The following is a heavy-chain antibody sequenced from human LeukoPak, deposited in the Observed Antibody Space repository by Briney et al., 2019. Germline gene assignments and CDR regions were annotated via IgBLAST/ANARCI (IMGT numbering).Heavy chain of an antibody. J-gene: IGHJ4*02. CDR1: GFTFSSDA. CDR3: AKGPLRFLEWVLDY. Sequence: PGRSLRLSCAPAGFTFSSDAMSWVRQAPGGGLGWVSSISCSGSSTYYADSVQGRFTISRDNSKTTLYLQMNSLRAEDTAVYYCAKGPLRFLEWVLDYLGEGTLVTVSS. V-gene: IGHV3-23*01. D-gene: IGHD3-3*01. CDR2: ISCSGSST.